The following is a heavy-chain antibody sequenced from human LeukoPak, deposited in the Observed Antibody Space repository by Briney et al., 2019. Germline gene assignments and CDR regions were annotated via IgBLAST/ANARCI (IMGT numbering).Heavy chain of an antibody. CDR1: GFNFANHA. CDR2: ISGGGDIT. Sequence: GGSLRLSCAASGFNFANHAMSWVSQTPGKALEWVSAISGGGDITYYADSVTGRFTISRDNSKDTLFLQMHSLRPGDTAVYYCVREDTPATANYWGQGTLVTISS. J-gene: IGHJ4*02. V-gene: IGHV3-23*01. CDR3: VREDTPATANY. D-gene: IGHD2-21*02.